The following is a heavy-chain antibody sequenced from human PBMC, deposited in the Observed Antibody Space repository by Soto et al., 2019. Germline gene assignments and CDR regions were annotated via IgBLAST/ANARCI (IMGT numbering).Heavy chain of an antibody. CDR3: AAGGGLPRYY. CDR1: GGSITSGGYS. Sequence: QLQLQESGSGLVKPSQTLSLTCAVSGGSITSGGYSWSWFRQPQGKGLEWIGYIYHSGSTYYNPSHKSRVTISVDRSKNQFSLKLSSVTAADTAVYYCAAGGGLPRYYWGQGTLVTVSS. J-gene: IGHJ4*02. CDR2: IYHSGST. V-gene: IGHV4-30-2*01. D-gene: IGHD5-12*01.